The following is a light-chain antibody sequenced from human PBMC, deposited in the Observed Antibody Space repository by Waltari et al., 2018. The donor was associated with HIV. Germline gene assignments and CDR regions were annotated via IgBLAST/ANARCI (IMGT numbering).Light chain of an antibody. CDR3: QHYYDTLVT. Sequence: DIVMTQSPDSLDVTLGERDTLNCKSRQSVLNRCNGRSSLAWYQQEPRPPPKLLIDGSPTRDSGVPDRFSGSGSGSDFTRAFSGLQAEDLAVYYCQHYYDTLVTFGGVPRVEI. V-gene: IGKV4-1*01. J-gene: IGKJ4*01. CDR1: QSVLNRCNGRSS. CDR2: GSP.